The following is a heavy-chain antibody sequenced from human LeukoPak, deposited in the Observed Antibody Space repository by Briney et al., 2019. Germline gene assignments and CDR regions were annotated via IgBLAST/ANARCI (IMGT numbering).Heavy chain of an antibody. V-gene: IGHV3-9*01. D-gene: IGHD3-22*01. CDR2: ISWNSGSI. J-gene: IGHJ4*02. Sequence: PGGSLRLSCAASGFTFDDYAMHWVRQAPGKGLEWVSGISWNSGSIGYADSVKGRFTISRDNAKNSLYLQMNSLRAEDTVLYYCAKDVADSSGYGLDYWGQGTLVTVSS. CDR3: AKDVADSSGYGLDY. CDR1: GFTFDDYA.